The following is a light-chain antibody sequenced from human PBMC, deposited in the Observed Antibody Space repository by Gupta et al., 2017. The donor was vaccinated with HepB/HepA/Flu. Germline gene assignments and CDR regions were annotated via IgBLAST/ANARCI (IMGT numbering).Light chain of an antibody. CDR3: QHRSSCPPT. V-gene: IGKV3-11*01. Sequence: IWFRQPPATLFLSQGESFTLSCRGRQSVSSYLAWYQHKPGQDPTLLIYHASKRATSIPARCSGRGSGTDLTITISSLEHEDFAIYYCQHRSSCPPTFGQGTKVEIK. CDR2: HAS. J-gene: IGKJ1*01. CDR1: QSVSSY.